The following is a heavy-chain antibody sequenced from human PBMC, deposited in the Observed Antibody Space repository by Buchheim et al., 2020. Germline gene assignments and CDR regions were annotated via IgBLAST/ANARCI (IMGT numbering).Heavy chain of an antibody. CDR1: GFTFSSYS. CDR3: ARDLYDFWSGYYLGAYYYYGMDV. Sequence: EVQLVESGGGLVKPGGSLRLSCAASGFTFSSYSMNWVRQAPGKGLEWVSSISSSSSYIYYADSVKGRFTISRDNAKNSLYLQMNSLRAEDTAVYYCARDLYDFWSGYYLGAYYYYGMDVWGQGTT. J-gene: IGHJ6*02. CDR2: ISSSSSYI. D-gene: IGHD3-3*01. V-gene: IGHV3-21*01.